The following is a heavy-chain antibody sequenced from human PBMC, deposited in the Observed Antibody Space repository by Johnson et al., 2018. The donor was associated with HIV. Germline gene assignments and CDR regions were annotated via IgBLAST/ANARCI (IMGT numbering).Heavy chain of an antibody. CDR2: ISYDGSNK. V-gene: IGHV3-30-3*01. CDR3: AKTEDRGYRMETGAFDI. J-gene: IGHJ3*02. D-gene: IGHD5-18*01. Sequence: QVQLVESGGGVVQPGRSLRLSCAASGFTFSSYAMHWVHQAPGKGLEWVAVISYDGSNKYYADSVKGRFTISRDNSKNTLYLQMNSLRAEDTAVYYCAKTEDRGYRMETGAFDIWGQGTMVTVSS. CDR1: GFTFSSYA.